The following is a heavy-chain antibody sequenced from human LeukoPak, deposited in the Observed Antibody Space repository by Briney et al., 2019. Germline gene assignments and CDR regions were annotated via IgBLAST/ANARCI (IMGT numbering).Heavy chain of an antibody. CDR2: INGRGDDT. D-gene: IGHD6-19*01. V-gene: IGHV3-23*01. Sequence: GGSLRLSCAASGFTFSSHWMHWVRQAPGKGLVWVSAINGRGDDTYYPDSVKGRFTISRDNSNNTLYLQMNSLRAEDTAVYYCAKGHRSSSSFFDSWGQGILVTVSS. CDR3: AKGHRSSSSFFDS. CDR1: GFTFSSHW. J-gene: IGHJ4*02.